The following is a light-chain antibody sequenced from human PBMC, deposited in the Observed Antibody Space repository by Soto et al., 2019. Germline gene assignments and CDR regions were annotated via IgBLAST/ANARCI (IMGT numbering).Light chain of an antibody. Sequence: DIVMTQSPLSLPVTPGEPASISCSSSQSLLQSNGYNYLDWYLQKPGQSPQLLIYFGSYRASGVSDRFSGRGSGTDFTLKIRSVEAEYVGVYSCMQSQQSPPTFGQGTKVEI. J-gene: IGKJ1*01. CDR1: QSLLQSNGYNY. CDR3: MQSQQSPPT. CDR2: FGS. V-gene: IGKV2-28*01.